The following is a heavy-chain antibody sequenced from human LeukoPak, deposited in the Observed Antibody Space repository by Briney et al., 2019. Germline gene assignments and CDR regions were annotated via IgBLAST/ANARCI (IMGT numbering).Heavy chain of an antibody. Sequence: ASVKVSCKASGYTFTSYDINGVRQATGQGLEWRGWMNPNSGNTGYAQTFQGRVTMTRNTSISTAYMELSSLRSEDTAVYYCAKDDGSATMGFDSWGQGTLVSVSS. V-gene: IGHV1-8*01. D-gene: IGHD1-26*01. J-gene: IGHJ5*01. CDR2: MNPNSGNT. CDR1: GYTFTSYD. CDR3: AKDDGSATMGFDS.